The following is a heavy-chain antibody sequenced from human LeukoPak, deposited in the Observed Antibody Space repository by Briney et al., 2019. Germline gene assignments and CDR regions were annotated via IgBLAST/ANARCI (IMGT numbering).Heavy chain of an antibody. Sequence: GGSLRLSCAASGFTFDDYAMHWVRQAPGKGLEWVAIIWYDGSNRFYADSVKGRFTISRDNSKSTLYLQMNSLRAEDTAVYFCASGLVGGSFDYWGQGTLVTVFS. CDR1: GFTFDDYA. D-gene: IGHD3-10*01. V-gene: IGHV3-33*08. J-gene: IGHJ4*02. CDR3: ASGLVGGSFDY. CDR2: IWYDGSNR.